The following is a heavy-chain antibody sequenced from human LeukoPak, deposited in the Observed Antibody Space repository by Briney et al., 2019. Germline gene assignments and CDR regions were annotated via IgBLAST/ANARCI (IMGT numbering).Heavy chain of an antibody. CDR3: ARDMTDWWFDP. J-gene: IGHJ5*02. V-gene: IGHV4-30-2*01. CDR2: IYHSGST. Sequence: PSQTLSLTCAVSGGSISSGGYSWSWIRQPPGKGLEWIGYIYHSGSTYYNPSLKSRVTMSVDRSQNQFSLRLGTVTAADTAVYYCARDMTDWWFDPWGQGTLVTVSS. CDR1: GGSISSGGYS. D-gene: IGHD3-9*01.